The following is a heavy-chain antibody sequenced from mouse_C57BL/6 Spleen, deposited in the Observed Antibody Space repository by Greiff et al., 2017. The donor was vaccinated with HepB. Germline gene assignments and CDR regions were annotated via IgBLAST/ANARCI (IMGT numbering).Heavy chain of an antibody. CDR1: GYAFSSSW. Sequence: VQLQQSGPELVKPGASVKISCKASGYAFSSSWMNWVKQRPGKGLEWIGRIYPGDGDTNYNGKFKGKATLTADKSSSTAYMQLSSLTSEDSAVYFCARSSNPYFDDWGQGTTLTVSS. D-gene: IGHD2-5*01. V-gene: IGHV1-82*01. CDR2: IYPGDGDT. J-gene: IGHJ2*01. CDR3: ARSSNPYFDD.